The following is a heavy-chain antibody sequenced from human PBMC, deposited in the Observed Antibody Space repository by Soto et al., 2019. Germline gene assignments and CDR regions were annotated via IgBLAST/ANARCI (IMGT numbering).Heavy chain of an antibody. Sequence: GGSLRLSCAASGFTFSSYAMSWVRQAPGKGLEWVSAISGSGGSTYYADSVKGRFTISRDNSKNTLYLQMNSLRAEDTAVYYCAKVRMSGGSRYNYYYYGMDVWGQGTTVTVSS. CDR1: GFTFSSYA. J-gene: IGHJ6*02. CDR3: AKVRMSGGSRYNYYYYGMDV. V-gene: IGHV3-23*01. CDR2: ISGSGGST. D-gene: IGHD2-15*01.